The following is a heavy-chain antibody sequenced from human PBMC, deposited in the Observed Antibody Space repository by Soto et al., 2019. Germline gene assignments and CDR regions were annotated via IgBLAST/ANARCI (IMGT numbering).Heavy chain of an antibody. D-gene: IGHD1-1*01. Sequence: GGSRRLAWSAAGFTFSSYTMHWVRQAPGRGLEYVSSINSNGGSTSNASSVMGRFTNSRDNSKHTLYVEMSSLRAEDTAFYYCVKDVNANTFSVYWGQGTLVTVSS. CDR2: INSNGGST. CDR1: GFTFSSYT. CDR3: VKDVNANTFSVY. J-gene: IGHJ4*02. V-gene: IGHV3-64D*08.